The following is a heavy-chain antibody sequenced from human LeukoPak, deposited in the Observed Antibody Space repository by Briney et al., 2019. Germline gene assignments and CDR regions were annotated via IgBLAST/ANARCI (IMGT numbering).Heavy chain of an antibody. CDR1: GGSISSYY. V-gene: IGHV4-59*01. Sequence: SETLSLTCTVSGGSISSYYWSWIRQPPGKGLEWIGYIYYSGSTNYNPSLKSRVTISVDTSKNQFSLKLSSVTPADTAVYYCAREVRYYYDSSGYNYFDYWGQGTLVTVSS. CDR2: IYYSGST. CDR3: AREVRYYYDSSGYNYFDY. D-gene: IGHD3-22*01. J-gene: IGHJ4*02.